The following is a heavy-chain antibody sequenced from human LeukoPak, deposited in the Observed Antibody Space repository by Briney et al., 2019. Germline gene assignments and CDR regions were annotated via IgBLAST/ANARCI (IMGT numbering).Heavy chain of an antibody. Sequence: ETLSLTRTVSGGSMKNYYWIWIRQSPGKGLEWIGYIYYSGSTNYNPSLKSRVTISVDTSKNQFSLKLSSVTAADTAVYYCARAGYCSSTSCQWVPLVWGQGTTVTVSS. CDR2: IYYSGST. D-gene: IGHD2-2*03. CDR3: ARAGYCSSTSCQWVPLV. CDR1: GGSMKNYY. V-gene: IGHV4-59*01. J-gene: IGHJ6*02.